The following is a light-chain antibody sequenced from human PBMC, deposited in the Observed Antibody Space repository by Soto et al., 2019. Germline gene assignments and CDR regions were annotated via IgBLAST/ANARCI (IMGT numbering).Light chain of an antibody. J-gene: IGLJ3*02. CDR2: EVS. Sequence: QSALTQPASVSGSPGQSITISCTGTSSNIGSYNLVSWYQQHPGKAPKVMIYEVSKRPSGVPDRFSGSKSGTSASLAISGLQSEDEADYYCAAWDDSLNGVVFGGGTKLTVL. V-gene: IGLV2-14*02. CDR3: AAWDDSLNGVV. CDR1: SSNIGSYNL.